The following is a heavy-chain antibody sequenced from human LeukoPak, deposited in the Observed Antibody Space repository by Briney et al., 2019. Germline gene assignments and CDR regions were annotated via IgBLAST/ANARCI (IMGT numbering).Heavy chain of an antibody. CDR1: GFTFGDYA. J-gene: IGHJ4*02. Sequence: GRSLRLSCTASGFTFGDYAMSRVRQAPGKGLEWVGFIRSTAYGGTTEYAASVKGRFSISRDDSKSIAYLQMYSLKSEDTAVYYCARVSWFGELLFHGYWGQGTLVTVSS. CDR2: IRSTAYGGTT. V-gene: IGHV3-49*04. CDR3: ARVSWFGELLFHGY. D-gene: IGHD3-10*01.